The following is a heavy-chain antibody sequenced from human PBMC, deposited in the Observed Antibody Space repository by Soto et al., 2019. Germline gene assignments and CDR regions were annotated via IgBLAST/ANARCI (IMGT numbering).Heavy chain of an antibody. V-gene: IGHV3-48*01. Sequence: GGSLRLSCAASGFTFSSYSMNWVRQAPGKGLEWVSYISSSSSTIYYADSVKGRFTISRDNSKNTLYLQMNSLRAEDTAVYYCAKDHYGSGSYANLDYWGQGTLVTVSS. D-gene: IGHD3-10*01. CDR1: GFTFSSYS. CDR3: AKDHYGSGSYANLDY. J-gene: IGHJ4*02. CDR2: ISSSSSTI.